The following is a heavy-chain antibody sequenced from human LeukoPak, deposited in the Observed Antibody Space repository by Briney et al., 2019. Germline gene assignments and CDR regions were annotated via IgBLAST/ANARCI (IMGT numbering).Heavy chain of an antibody. J-gene: IGHJ4*02. D-gene: IGHD3-10*01. V-gene: IGHV3-23*01. CDR2: ISGSGGST. Sequence: GGSLRLSCAASGFTFSSYAMSWVRQAPGKGLEWVSAISGSGGSTYYADSVKGRFTISRDNSKNTLYLQMNSLRAEDTAVYYCAKGGMVRGVIHYFDYWGQGTLVTVSS. CDR1: GFTFSSYA. CDR3: AKGGMVRGVIHYFDY.